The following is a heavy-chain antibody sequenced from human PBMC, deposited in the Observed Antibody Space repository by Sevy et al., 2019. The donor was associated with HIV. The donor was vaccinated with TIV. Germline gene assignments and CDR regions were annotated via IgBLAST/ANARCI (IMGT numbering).Heavy chain of an antibody. Sequence: SETLSLTCAVYGGSFSGYYWSWIRQPPGKGLEWIGEINHSGSTNYNPSLKSRVTISVDTSKNQFSLKLSSVTAADTAVYYCARHCTGTICSHALDIWGQGTMVTVSS. CDR3: ARHCTGTICSHALDI. J-gene: IGHJ3*02. D-gene: IGHD2-8*02. V-gene: IGHV4-34*01. CDR2: INHSGST. CDR1: GGSFSGYY.